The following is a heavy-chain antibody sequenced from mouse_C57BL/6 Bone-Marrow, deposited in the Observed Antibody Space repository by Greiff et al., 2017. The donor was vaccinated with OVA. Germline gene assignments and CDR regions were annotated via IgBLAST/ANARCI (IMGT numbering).Heavy chain of an antibody. J-gene: IGHJ2*01. CDR1: GFTFSSYT. CDR3: ARQGDSTVVFDY. D-gene: IGHD1-1*01. V-gene: IGHV5-9*01. CDR2: ISGGGGNT. Sequence: EVQLVESGGGLVKPGGSLKLSCAASGFTFSSYTMSWVRQTPEKRLEWVATISGGGGNTYYPDSVKGRFTISRDNAKNTLYLQMSSLRSEDTALYYCARQGDSTVVFDYWGQGTTLTVSS.